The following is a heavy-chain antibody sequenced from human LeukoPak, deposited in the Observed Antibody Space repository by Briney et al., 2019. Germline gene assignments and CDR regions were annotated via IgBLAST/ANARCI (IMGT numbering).Heavy chain of an antibody. Sequence: ASVKVSCKASGYTFTGYYMHWVRQAPGQGLEWMGWINPNSGGTNYAQKFQGRVTMTRDTSISTAYMELSRLRSDDTAVYYCARARDIVAVPAAKDWFDPWGQGTLVTVSS. CDR3: ARARDIVAVPAAKDWFDP. CDR1: GYTFTGYY. D-gene: IGHD2-2*01. J-gene: IGHJ5*02. CDR2: INPNSGGT. V-gene: IGHV1-2*02.